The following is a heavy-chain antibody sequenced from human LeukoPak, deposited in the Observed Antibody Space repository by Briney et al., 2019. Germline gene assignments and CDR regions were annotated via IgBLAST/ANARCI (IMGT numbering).Heavy chain of an antibody. CDR3: VRVGGASSILSAFDT. CDR2: IYNSETI. J-gene: IGHJ3*02. V-gene: IGHV4-59*01. D-gene: IGHD6-6*01. Sequence: PSETLSLTCTVSGGSINSYYWSWIRQPPGKGLEWIGYIYNSETINYNPSLTSRVTISLDTSKNQVSLKLTSVTAADTAVYYCVRVGGASSILSAFDTWGQGTMVAVSS. CDR1: GGSINSYY.